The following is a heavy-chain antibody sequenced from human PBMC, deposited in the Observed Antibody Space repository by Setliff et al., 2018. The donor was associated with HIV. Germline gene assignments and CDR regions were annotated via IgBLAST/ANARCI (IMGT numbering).Heavy chain of an antibody. CDR2: INIDSGHT. CDR1: GYSFTAYG. CDR3: ARDDPIRKEVASGLDY. V-gene: IGHV1-18*01. D-gene: IGHD3-10*01. J-gene: IGHJ4*02. Sequence: ASVKVSCKASGYSFTAYGISWVRQAPGQGFEWMGWINIDSGHTNFAQKFQDRVTVTTDTSTNTTYMEVRSLRYDDTAVYYCARDDPIRKEVASGLDYWGQGTLVTVSS.